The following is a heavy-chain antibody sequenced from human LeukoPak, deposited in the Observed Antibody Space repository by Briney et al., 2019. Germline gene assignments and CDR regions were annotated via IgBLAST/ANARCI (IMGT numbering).Heavy chain of an antibody. Sequence: GGSLRLSCAASGFTFSSYWMHWVRQAPGKGLVWVSRINSDGSSTSYADSVKGRFTISRDNAKNTLYLQMNGLRAEDTAVYYCARVGYCSSTSCYFKSDYWGQGTLVTVSS. CDR3: ARVGYCSSTSCYFKSDY. D-gene: IGHD2-2*01. CDR2: INSDGSST. V-gene: IGHV3-74*01. J-gene: IGHJ4*02. CDR1: GFTFSSYW.